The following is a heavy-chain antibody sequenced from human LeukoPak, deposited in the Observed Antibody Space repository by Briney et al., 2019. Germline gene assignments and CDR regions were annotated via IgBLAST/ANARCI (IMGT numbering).Heavy chain of an antibody. V-gene: IGHV4-39*01. Sequence: PSETLSLTCTVPGGSISSSSYYWGWIRQPPGKGLEWIGCIYYSGSTYYNPSLKSQVSISVDTSKNQFSLKLSSVTAADTAVYNCARMVGATAYFDYWGQGTLVTVSS. CDR1: GGSISSSSYY. D-gene: IGHD1-26*01. CDR3: ARMVGATAYFDY. CDR2: IYYSGST. J-gene: IGHJ4*02.